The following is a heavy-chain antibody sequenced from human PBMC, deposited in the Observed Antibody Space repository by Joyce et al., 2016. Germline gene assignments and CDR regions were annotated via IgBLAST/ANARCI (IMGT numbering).Heavy chain of an antibody. D-gene: IGHD4-17*01. CDR2: IFNAGTT. V-gene: IGHV3-53*03. Sequence: EVQVVESGGGLIQPGGSLRLSCAAAGFSVSDYYMTWVRQPPGGGLEWVATIFNAGTTLYAESVRGRFTISRDISQNKVFLELNSLKAEDTAVYFCARLQYTVTTPIDSWGQGTLVTVSS. CDR1: GFSVSDYY. J-gene: IGHJ5*01. CDR3: ARLQYTVTTPIDS.